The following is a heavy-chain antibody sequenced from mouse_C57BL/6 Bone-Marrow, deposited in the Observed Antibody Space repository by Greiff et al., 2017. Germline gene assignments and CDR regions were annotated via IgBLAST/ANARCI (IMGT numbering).Heavy chain of an antibody. CDR3: TKDYYGSSPAWFAY. D-gene: IGHD1-1*01. Sequence: VQLQQSGTVLARPGASVKMSCKTSGYTFTSYWMHWVKQRPGQGLEWIGAIYPGNSDTSYNQKFKGKAKLTAVTSASTAYMELSSLTKEDSAVYYCTKDYYGSSPAWFAYWGQGTLVTVSA. CDR2: IYPGNSDT. J-gene: IGHJ3*01. CDR1: GYTFTSYW. V-gene: IGHV1-5*01.